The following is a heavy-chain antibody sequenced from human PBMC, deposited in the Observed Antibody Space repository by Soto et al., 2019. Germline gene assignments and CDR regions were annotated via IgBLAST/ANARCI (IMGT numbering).Heavy chain of an antibody. CDR3: ARGYTAMIRRNWFDP. CDR1: GGSFSGYY. V-gene: IGHV4-34*01. CDR2: INHSGST. D-gene: IGHD5-18*01. Sequence: SETLSLTCAVYGGSFSGYYWSWIRQPPGKGLEWIGEINHSGSTNYNPSLKSRVTISVDTSKNQFSLKLSSVTAADTAVYYCARGYTAMIRRNWFDPWGQGTLVTVSS. J-gene: IGHJ5*02.